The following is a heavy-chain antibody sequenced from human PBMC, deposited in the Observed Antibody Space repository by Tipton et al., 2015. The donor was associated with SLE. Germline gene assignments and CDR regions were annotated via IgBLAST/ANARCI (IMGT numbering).Heavy chain of an antibody. CDR1: GGSFSGYY. Sequence: LRLSCAVYGGSFSGYYWSWIRQPPGKGLEWIGEINHSGSTNYNPSLKSRVTISVDTSKNQFSLKLSSVTAADTAVYYCARGQKAARRNGWFDPWCQGTLVTVSS. V-gene: IGHV4-34*01. J-gene: IGHJ5*02. CDR2: INHSGST. CDR3: ARGQKAARRNGWFDP. D-gene: IGHD6-6*01.